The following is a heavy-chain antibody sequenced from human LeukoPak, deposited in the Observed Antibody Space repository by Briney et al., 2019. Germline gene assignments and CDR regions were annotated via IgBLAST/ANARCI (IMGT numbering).Heavy chain of an antibody. V-gene: IGHV4-34*01. CDR2: INHSGST. J-gene: IGHJ4*02. CDR1: GGSFSGYY. Sequence: SETLSLTCAVYGGSFSGYYWSWIRQHPGKGLEWIGEINHSGSTNDNPSLKSRVTISVDTSKNQFSLKLNSVTAADTAVYYCVRDRELTYWSQGTLVIVSS. D-gene: IGHD1-26*01. CDR3: VRDRELTY.